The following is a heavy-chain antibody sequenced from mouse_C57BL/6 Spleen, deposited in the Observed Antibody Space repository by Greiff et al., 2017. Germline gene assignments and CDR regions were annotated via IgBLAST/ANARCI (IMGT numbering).Heavy chain of an antibody. CDR3: ASPYYGSSYWFAY. V-gene: IGHV14-3*01. J-gene: IGHJ3*01. Sequence: VQLQQSVAELVRPGASVKLSCTASGFNIKNTYMHWVQQPPEQGLEWIGRIGPANGNTKYAPKFQGKATITADTASNTAYLQRSSLTSEDTAIYYCASPYYGSSYWFAYWGQGTLVTVSA. CDR2: IGPANGNT. D-gene: IGHD1-1*01. CDR1: GFNIKNTY.